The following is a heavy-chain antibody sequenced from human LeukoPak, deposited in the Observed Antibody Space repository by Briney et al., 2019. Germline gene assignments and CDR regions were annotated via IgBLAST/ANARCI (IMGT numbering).Heavy chain of an antibody. CDR3: AKGGKWDVTPFDY. J-gene: IGHJ4*02. CDR2: ISGGGGST. V-gene: IGHV3-23*01. CDR1: GLTFSSHW. Sequence: GGSLRLSCAASGLTFSSHWMHWVRQAPGKGLEWVSTISGGGGSTYYADSVKGRFTISRDNSKNTLYLQVNSLRAEDTAVYYCAKGGKWDVTPFDYWGQGTLVTVSS. D-gene: IGHD1-26*01.